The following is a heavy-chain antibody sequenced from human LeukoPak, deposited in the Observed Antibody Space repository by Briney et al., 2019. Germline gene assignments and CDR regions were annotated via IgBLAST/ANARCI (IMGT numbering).Heavy chain of an antibody. J-gene: IGHJ3*02. CDR3: AKDKGFDYGDAFDI. CDR2: ISWNSGSI. CDR1: GFTFDDYA. Sequence: GGSLRLSCAASGFTFDDYAMHWVRQAPGKGLEWVSGISWNSGSIGYADSVKGRFTISRDNAKNSLYLQTNSLRAEDMALYYCAKDKGFDYGDAFDIWGQGTMVTVSS. D-gene: IGHD4-17*01. V-gene: IGHV3-9*03.